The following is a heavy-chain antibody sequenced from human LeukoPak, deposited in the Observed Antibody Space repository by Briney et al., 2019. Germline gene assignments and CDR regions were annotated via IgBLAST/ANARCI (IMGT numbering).Heavy chain of an antibody. V-gene: IGHV4-61*02. J-gene: IGHJ4*02. CDR1: GGSISSGSYY. Sequence: PSETLSLTCTVSGGSISSGSYYWSWIRQPAGKGLEWIGRIYTSGSTNYNPSLKSRVTISVDTSKNQFSLKLSSVTAADTAVYYCARAHYFDYWGQGTLVTVSS. CDR3: ARAHYFDY. CDR2: IYTSGST.